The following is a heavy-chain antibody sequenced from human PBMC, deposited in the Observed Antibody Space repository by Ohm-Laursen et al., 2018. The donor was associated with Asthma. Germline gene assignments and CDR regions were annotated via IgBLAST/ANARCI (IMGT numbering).Heavy chain of an antibody. CDR3: ARDGRLRGSFDY. CDR1: GGSISSGDYY. CDR2: IHYSGST. V-gene: IGHV4-31*03. D-gene: IGHD3-10*01. Sequence: PSQTLSLTCPVSGGSISSGDYYWSWIRQHPGKGLEWIGNIHYSGSTIYNPSLESRLTISVDTSKNQFSLNLSSVTAADTALYYCARDGRLRGSFDYWGQGNLVTVSS. J-gene: IGHJ4*02.